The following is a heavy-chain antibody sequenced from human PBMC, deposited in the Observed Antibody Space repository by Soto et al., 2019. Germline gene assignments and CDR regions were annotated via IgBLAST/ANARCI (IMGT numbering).Heavy chain of an antibody. Sequence: QVQLQESGPGLVKPSQTLSLTCTVSGGSISSGDYYWSWIRQPPGKGLEWIGYIYYSGSTYYNPSLKIRVTISVDTSKNQFSLKLSSVTAADTAVYYCARDTNQGYCTNGVCYKQAGVDAFDIWGQGTMVTVSS. D-gene: IGHD2-8*01. CDR2: IYYSGST. V-gene: IGHV4-30-4*01. J-gene: IGHJ3*02. CDR3: ARDTNQGYCTNGVCYKQAGVDAFDI. CDR1: GGSISSGDYY.